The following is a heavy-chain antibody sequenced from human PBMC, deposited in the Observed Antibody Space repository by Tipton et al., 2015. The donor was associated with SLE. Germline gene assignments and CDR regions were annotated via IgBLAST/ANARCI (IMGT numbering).Heavy chain of an antibody. CDR2: INHSGST. CDR1: DGSFSGYY. D-gene: IGHD2-2*01. J-gene: IGHJ3*02. V-gene: IGHV4-34*01. Sequence: TLSLTCAVYDGSFSGYYWSWIRQPPGKGLEWIGEINHSGSTNYSPSLKSRVTISVDTSKNEFSLKLGSVTAADTAVYYCARDWSPVRYQPPRDAFDIWGQGTMVTVSS. CDR3: ARDWSPVRYQPPRDAFDI.